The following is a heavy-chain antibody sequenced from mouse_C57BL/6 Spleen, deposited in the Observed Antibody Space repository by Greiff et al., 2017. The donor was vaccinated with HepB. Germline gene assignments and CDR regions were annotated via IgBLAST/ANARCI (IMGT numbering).Heavy chain of an antibody. CDR1: GFTFSDYG. V-gene: IGHV5-17*01. J-gene: IGHJ4*01. Sequence: EVKLMESGGGLVKPGGSLKLSCAASGFTFSDYGMHWVRQAPEKGLEWVAYISSGSSTIYYADTVKGRFTISRDNAKNTLFLQMTSLRSEDTAMYYCARGDIRSIAAMDYWGQGTAVTVSS. D-gene: IGHD1-3*01. CDR2: ISSGSSTI. CDR3: ARGDIRSIAAMDY.